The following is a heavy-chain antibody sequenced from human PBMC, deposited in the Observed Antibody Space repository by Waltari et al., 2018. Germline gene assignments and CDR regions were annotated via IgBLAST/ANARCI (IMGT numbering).Heavy chain of an antibody. D-gene: IGHD1-7*01. CDR2: IWYDGSNK. CDR3: AKGYNWNYVNYYYYGMDV. CDR1: GFTFSSYG. V-gene: IGHV3-33*08. Sequence: QVQLVESGGGVVQPGRSLRLSCAASGFTFSSYGMHWVRQAPGKGLEWVAVIWYDGSNKYYADSVKGRFTISRDNSKNTLYLQMNSLRAEDTAMYYCAKGYNWNYVNYYYYGMDVWGQGTTVTVSS. J-gene: IGHJ6*02.